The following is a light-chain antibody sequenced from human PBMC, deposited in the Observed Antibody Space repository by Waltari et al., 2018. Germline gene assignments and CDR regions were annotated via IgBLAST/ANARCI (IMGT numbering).Light chain of an antibody. J-gene: IGKJ1*01. CDR3: QQYGSSPMT. CDR2: CAS. Sequence: EIVLTQSPGTLSLSPGERATLSCRASQSVSSSYLAWYQQKPGQAPRLLIYCASKRATGIPDRFSGSGSGTDFTLTSSRLEAGDFAVYYCQQYGSSPMTFGQGTKVEI. CDR1: QSVSSSY. V-gene: IGKV3-20*01.